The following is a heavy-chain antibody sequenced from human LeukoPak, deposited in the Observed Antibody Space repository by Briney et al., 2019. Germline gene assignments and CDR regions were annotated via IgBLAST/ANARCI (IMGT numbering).Heavy chain of an antibody. V-gene: IGHV3-48*01. D-gene: IGHD3-10*01. CDR1: XFTXTNXS. CDR2: ISTSSSTI. CDR3: ARGPFRGLFPFDY. Sequence: XLXCAASXFTXTNXSRNWVRQAPGXGLXXXSYISTSSSTIYYADSVKGRFTISRDNAKNSLYLQMNSPRAEDTAVYYCARGPFRGLFPFDYWGQGTLVTVSS. J-gene: IGHJ4*02.